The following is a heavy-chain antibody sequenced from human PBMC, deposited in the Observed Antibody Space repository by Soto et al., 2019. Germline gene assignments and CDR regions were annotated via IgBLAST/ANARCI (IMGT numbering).Heavy chain of an antibody. D-gene: IGHD2-15*01. CDR1: GGSISSYY. CDR3: ARGVGFCSGGSCPLHDYYHYVMDF. J-gene: IGHJ6*02. Sequence: SETLSLTCTVSGGSISSYYWSWIRQPPGKGLEWIGYIYYSGSTYYNPSLKSRVTISVDTSKNQFSLKLSSVTAADTAVYYCARGVGFCSGGSCPLHDYYHYVMDFWGQGSTVIVSS. V-gene: IGHV4-59*12. CDR2: IYYSGST.